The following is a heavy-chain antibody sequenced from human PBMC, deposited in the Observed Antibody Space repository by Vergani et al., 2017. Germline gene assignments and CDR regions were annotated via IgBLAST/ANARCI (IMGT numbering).Heavy chain of an antibody. CDR3: ARDHSAGLNDPGSYYYYGMDV. Sequence: EVQLVESGGVVVQPGGSLTLPSPPSAFTFSTYSMPLVRHAPRHALVLLPLIDIDWSSTSYADSGKGRFTISRDNAKNTLYLQINCLRAEDTAVYYCARDHSAGLNDPGSYYYYGMDVWGQGTTVTVSS. V-gene: IGHV3-74*01. D-gene: IGHD1-1*01. CDR1: AFTFSTYS. J-gene: IGHJ6*02. CDR2: IDIDWSST.